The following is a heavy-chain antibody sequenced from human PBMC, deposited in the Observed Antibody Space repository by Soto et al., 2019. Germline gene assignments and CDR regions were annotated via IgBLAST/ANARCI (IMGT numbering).Heavy chain of an antibody. CDR1: GGSISSGDYY. CDR3: ARSTVVTGKDFDY. Sequence: QVQLQESGPGLVKPSQTLSLTCTVSGGSISSGDYYWSWIRQPPGKGLEWIGYIYYSGSTYYNPSLKSRVTISVDTSKNQFSPKLSSVTAADTAVYYCARSTVVTGKDFDYWGQGTLVTVSS. J-gene: IGHJ4*02. V-gene: IGHV4-30-4*01. D-gene: IGHD2-15*01. CDR2: IYYSGST.